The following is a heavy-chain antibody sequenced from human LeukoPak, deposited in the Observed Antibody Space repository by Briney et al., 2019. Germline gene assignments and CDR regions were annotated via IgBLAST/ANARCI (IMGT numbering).Heavy chain of an antibody. D-gene: IGHD3-22*01. CDR3: ARHLNYYYDSSGYYYPYYFDY. J-gene: IGHJ4*02. CDR1: GGSISSYY. Sequence: SETLSLTCTVSGGSISSYYWSWIRQAAGKGLEWIGRIYTSGSTNYNPSLKSRVTMSVDTSKNQFSLKLSSVTAADTAVYYCARHLNYYYDSSGYYYPYYFDYWGQGTLVTVSS. V-gene: IGHV4-4*07. CDR2: IYTSGST.